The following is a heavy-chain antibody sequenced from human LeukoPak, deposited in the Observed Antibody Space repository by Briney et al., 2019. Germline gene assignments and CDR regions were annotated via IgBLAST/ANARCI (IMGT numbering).Heavy chain of an antibody. J-gene: IGHJ6*02. CDR1: GFTFTSSA. CDR2: IVVGSGNT. Sequence: GASVKVSCKASGFTFTSSAMQWVRQARGQRLEWIGWIVVGSGNTNYAQKFQERVTITRDMSTSTAYMELSSLRSEDTAVYYCAADVLVRGVITVDYYYYGMDVWGQGTTVTVSS. CDR3: AADVLVRGVITVDYYYYGMDV. D-gene: IGHD3-10*01. V-gene: IGHV1-58*02.